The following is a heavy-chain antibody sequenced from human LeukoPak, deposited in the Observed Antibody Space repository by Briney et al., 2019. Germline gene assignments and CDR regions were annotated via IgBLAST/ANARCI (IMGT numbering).Heavy chain of an antibody. CDR2: IYYSGST. D-gene: IGHD1-26*01. CDR1: GGSISSYY. J-gene: IGHJ4*02. Sequence: SETLSLTCTVSGGSISSYYCSWIRQPPGKGLEWIGYIYYSGSTNYNPSLKSRVTISVDTSKNQFSLKLSSVAAADTAVYYCARQGRGQSGSYDYWGQGTLVTVSS. CDR3: ARQGRGQSGSYDY. V-gene: IGHV4-59*08.